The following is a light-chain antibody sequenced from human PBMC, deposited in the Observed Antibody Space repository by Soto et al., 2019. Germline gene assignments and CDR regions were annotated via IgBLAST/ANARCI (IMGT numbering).Light chain of an antibody. CDR3: AAWDDSRYWV. V-gene: IGLV1-47*01. CDR2: RNN. Sequence: QTVVTQPPSASGTPGQRVTISCSGSSSNIGSNYVYWYQQLPGTAPKLLIYRNNQRPSGVPDRFSGSKSDTSASLAISGLRSEDEADYYCAAWDDSRYWVFGGGTKFTVL. J-gene: IGLJ3*02. CDR1: SSNIGSNY.